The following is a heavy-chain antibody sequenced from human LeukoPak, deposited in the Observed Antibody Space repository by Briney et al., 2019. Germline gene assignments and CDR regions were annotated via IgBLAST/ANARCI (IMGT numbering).Heavy chain of an antibody. J-gene: IGHJ3*02. CDR2: IYYSGST. CDR1: GGSLSSYY. V-gene: IGHV4-59*01. D-gene: IGHD5-18*01. CDR3: ARHFTRGYSYGHDAFDI. Sequence: SETLSLTCTVSGGSLSSYYWSWIRQPPGKGLEWIGYIYYSGSTNYNPSLKSRVTISVDTSKNQFSLKLSSVTAADTAVYYCARHFTRGYSYGHDAFDIWGQGTMVTVSS.